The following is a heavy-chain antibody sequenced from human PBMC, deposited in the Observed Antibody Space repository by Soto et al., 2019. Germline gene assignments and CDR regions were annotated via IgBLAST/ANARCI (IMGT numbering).Heavy chain of an antibody. V-gene: IGHV4-30-4*01. Sequence: TLSLTCTVAGGSISSGAYYWSWIRQPPGKGLEWIAYIHNSVSTHYNPSLKSRVTISVDTCKNQFSLKLSSVTAADTAVYYCARSRSSGSYFFDYWGQGFLVTVS. D-gene: IGHD1-26*01. CDR3: ARSRSSGSYFFDY. J-gene: IGHJ4*02. CDR1: GGSISSGAYY. CDR2: IHNSVST.